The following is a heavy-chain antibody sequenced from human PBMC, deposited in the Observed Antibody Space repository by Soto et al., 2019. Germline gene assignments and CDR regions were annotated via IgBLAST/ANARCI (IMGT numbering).Heavy chain of an antibody. CDR1: GGSISSYY. V-gene: IGHV4-59*01. Sequence: QVQLQESGPGLVKPSETLSLTCTVSGGSISSYYCSWIRQPPGKGLEWIGYIYYSGSTNYNPSLKSLGTISVDTSKDQFSLKLSSVTAADTAVYYCARDSRAFGGVIAIWGQGTLVTVSS. CDR3: ARDSRAFGGVIAI. CDR2: IYYSGST. J-gene: IGHJ4*02. D-gene: IGHD3-16*02.